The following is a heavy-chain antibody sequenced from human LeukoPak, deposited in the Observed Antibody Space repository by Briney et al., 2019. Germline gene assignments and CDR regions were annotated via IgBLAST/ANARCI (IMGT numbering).Heavy chain of an antibody. CDR2: INLSGGST. CDR3: ARVRLVGATTGCFDY. D-gene: IGHD1-26*01. V-gene: IGHV1-46*03. Sequence: ASVKVSCKASGYTFTSYYMHWVRQAPGQGLEWMGIINLSGGSTSYAQKFQGRVAMTRDTSTSTVYMELSSLRSEDTAVYYCARVRLVGATTGCFDYWGQGTLVTVSS. CDR1: GYTFTSYY. J-gene: IGHJ4*02.